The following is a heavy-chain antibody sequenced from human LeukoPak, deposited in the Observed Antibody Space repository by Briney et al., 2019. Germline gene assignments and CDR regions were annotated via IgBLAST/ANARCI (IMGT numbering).Heavy chain of an antibody. CDR3: AEEGGRASAGFDY. CDR2: ISGSGCST. V-gene: IGHV3-23*01. Sequence: GGSLRLPCAASGFTFSRYAMSWVRQAPGKGLEWVSAISGSGCSTHYADSVNGWVTITKDNSKNTLYLQMNSLRAEDTAVYYWAEEGGRASAGFDYWGQGTQVTVSS. J-gene: IGHJ4*02. CDR1: GFTFSRYA. D-gene: IGHD2-15*01.